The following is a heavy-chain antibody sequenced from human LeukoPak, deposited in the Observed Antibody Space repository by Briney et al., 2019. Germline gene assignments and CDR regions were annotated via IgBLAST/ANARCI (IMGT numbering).Heavy chain of an antibody. V-gene: IGHV3-23*01. CDR3: AKLPVSYSSGWSNFDY. Sequence: GGSLRLSRAASGFTFSSYAMSWVRQAPGKGLDWVSGISGSGGSTYYADSVKGRFTISRDNSKNTLYLQMNSLRAEDTAVYYCAKLPVSYSSGWSNFDYWGQGTLVTVSS. J-gene: IGHJ4*02. D-gene: IGHD6-19*01. CDR2: ISGSGGST. CDR1: GFTFSSYA.